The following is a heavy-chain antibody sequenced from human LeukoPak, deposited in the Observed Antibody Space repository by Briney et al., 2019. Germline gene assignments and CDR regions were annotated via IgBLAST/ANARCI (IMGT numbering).Heavy chain of an antibody. CDR2: ISYDGSNK. J-gene: IGHJ4*02. V-gene: IGHV3-30-3*01. Sequence: GRSLRLSCAASGFTFSSYAMHWVRQAPGKGLEWVAVISYDGSNKYYADSVKGRFTISRDNSKNTLYLQMNSLRVEDTAVYYCARRVVVAAAPYYFDYWGQGTLVTVSS. CDR3: ARRVVVAAAPYYFDY. CDR1: GFTFSSYA. D-gene: IGHD2-2*01.